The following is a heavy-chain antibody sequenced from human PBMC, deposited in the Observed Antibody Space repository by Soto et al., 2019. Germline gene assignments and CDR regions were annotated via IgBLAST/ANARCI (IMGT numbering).Heavy chain of an antibody. CDR3: ARGTSWQLPFEY. Sequence: LALTCTVSSDSISSYYWSWIRQPPGKRLEWIGYISYSGSTDYNPSLKSRVTISGDTSKNQFSLKVSSVTAADTAVYYCARGTSWQLPFEYWGHGTRVTVSS. CDR2: ISYSGST. V-gene: IGHV4-59*01. CDR1: SDSISSYY. D-gene: IGHD6-13*01. J-gene: IGHJ4*01.